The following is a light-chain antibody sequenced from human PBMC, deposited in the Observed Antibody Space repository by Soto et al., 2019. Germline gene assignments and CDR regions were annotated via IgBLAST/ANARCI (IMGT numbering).Light chain of an antibody. CDR3: AAWDDSLNGVL. CDR1: SSNIGSNT. CDR2: NNN. J-gene: IGLJ2*01. V-gene: IGLV1-44*01. Sequence: QSVLTQPPSASGTPGQRVTISCSGSSSNIGSNTVNWYQQVPGTAPKLLIYNNNQRPSGVPDRFSGSKSGTSASLAISGLQSEDEADYYCAAWDDSLNGVLFGGGTKVTVL.